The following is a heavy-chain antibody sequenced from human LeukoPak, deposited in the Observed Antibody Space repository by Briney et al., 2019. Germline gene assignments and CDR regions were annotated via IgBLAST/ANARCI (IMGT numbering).Heavy chain of an antibody. D-gene: IGHD6-6*01. CDR2: ISSSSSYI. Sequence: PGGSLRLSCAASGFTFSSYSMNWVRQAPGKGLDWVSSISSSSSYIYYADSVKGRFTISRDNAKNSLYLQMNSLRAEDTAVYYCAIDISSSYYYYMDVWGKGTTVTVSS. V-gene: IGHV3-21*01. J-gene: IGHJ6*03. CDR3: AIDISSSYYYYMDV. CDR1: GFTFSSYS.